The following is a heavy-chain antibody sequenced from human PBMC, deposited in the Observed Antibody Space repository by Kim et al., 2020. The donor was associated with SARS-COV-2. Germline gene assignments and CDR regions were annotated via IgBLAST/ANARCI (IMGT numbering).Heavy chain of an antibody. Sequence: GGSLRLSCAASGFTFDDYAMHWVRQAPGKGLEWVSGISWNSGSIGYADSVKGRFTISRDNAKNSLYLQMNSLRAEDTALYYCAKDMGYSSSWYGTSISPHFDVWGKGTTVPVSS. V-gene: IGHV3-9*01. CDR2: ISWNSGSI. CDR3: AKDMGYSSSWYGTSISPHFDV. CDR1: GFTFDDYA. D-gene: IGHD6-13*01. J-gene: IGHJ6*04.